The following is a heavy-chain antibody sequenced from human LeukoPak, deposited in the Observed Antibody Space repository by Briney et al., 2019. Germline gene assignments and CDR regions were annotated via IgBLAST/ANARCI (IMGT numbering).Heavy chain of an antibody. CDR3: AKDLRGLRYFDWLLHAFLYDY. CDR2: ISGSGGST. J-gene: IGHJ4*02. D-gene: IGHD3-9*01. V-gene: IGHV3-23*01. CDR1: GFMFTSYV. Sequence: PGGSLRLSCAASGFMFTSYVMSWVRQAPGKGLEWVSDISGSGGSTYCADSVKGRFTISRDNSKNTLYLQMNSLRAEDTAVYYCAKDLRGLRYFDWLLHAFLYDYWGQGTLVTVSS.